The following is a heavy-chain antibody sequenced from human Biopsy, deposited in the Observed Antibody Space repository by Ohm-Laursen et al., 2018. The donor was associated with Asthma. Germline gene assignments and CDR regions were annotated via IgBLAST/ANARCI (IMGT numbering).Heavy chain of an antibody. Sequence: GTLSLTCTVSGGSISSYYWSWIRQPPGKGLEWIGYIYYSGSTNYNPSLKSRVTISVDTSKNQFSLKLSSVTAADTAVYYCASGPQWSGLDIWGQGTTVTVSS. D-gene: IGHD2-8*01. CDR1: GGSISSYY. CDR3: ASGPQWSGLDI. J-gene: IGHJ6*02. CDR2: IYYSGST. V-gene: IGHV4-59*01.